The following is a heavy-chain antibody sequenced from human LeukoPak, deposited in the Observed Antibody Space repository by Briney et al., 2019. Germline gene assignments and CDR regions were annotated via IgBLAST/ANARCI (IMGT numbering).Heavy chain of an antibody. Sequence: SETLSLTCTVSGGSISSYYWSWIRQPAGKGLEWIGRIYTSGSTNYNPSLKSRVTISVDTSKNQFSLKLSSVTAADTAVYYCARARIVGATTKNDYWGQGTLVTVSS. CDR3: ARARIVGATTKNDY. J-gene: IGHJ4*02. CDR1: GGSISSYY. CDR2: IYTSGST. V-gene: IGHV4-4*07. D-gene: IGHD1-26*01.